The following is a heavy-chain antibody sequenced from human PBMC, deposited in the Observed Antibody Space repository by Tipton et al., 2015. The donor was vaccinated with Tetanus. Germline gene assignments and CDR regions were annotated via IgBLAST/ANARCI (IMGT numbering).Heavy chain of an antibody. V-gene: IGHV3-33*01. J-gene: IGHJ4*02. Sequence: SLRLSCAASGFIFSSYGIHWVRQAPGKGLEWVAVSWDDGTDKYYADSVKGRFTISRDNSKNTLYLQMNSLRAEDTAVFYCAREADYSGGSCFSGVFDNGGQGTQVSVSS. CDR3: AREADYSGGSCFSGVFDN. CDR2: SWDDGTDK. CDR1: GFIFSSYG. D-gene: IGHD2-15*01.